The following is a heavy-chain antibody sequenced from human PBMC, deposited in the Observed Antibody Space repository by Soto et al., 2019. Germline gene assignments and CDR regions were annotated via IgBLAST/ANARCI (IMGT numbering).Heavy chain of an antibody. CDR3: ARSPRRVEEKWYFDY. D-gene: IGHD2-15*01. V-gene: IGHV4-4*02. CDR2: ILHTGHT. CDR1: GDSFSSSNW. Sequence: QVQLQESGPGLVKPSGTLSLTCGVSGDSFSSSNWWTWIRQPPGKGLEWIGDILHTGHTDYSPSLRSRITISIDTSKKEFSLTLTSVTATDTAVYYCARSPRRVEEKWYFDYWGPGALVTVSS. J-gene: IGHJ4*02.